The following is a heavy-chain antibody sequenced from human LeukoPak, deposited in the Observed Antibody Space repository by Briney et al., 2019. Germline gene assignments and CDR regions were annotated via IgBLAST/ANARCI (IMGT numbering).Heavy chain of an antibody. CDR2: INQGGSEK. CDR3: AADYSKFYYYYMDV. CDR1: GFTFSSYW. D-gene: IGHD4-11*01. Sequence: GGSLRLSCAASGFTFSSYWMSWVRQAPGKGLEWVANINQGGSEKDYVDSVKGRFTISRDNAKKSLFLQMKSLRAEDTAVYYCAADYSKFYYYYMDVWGKGTTVIVSS. V-gene: IGHV3-7*01. J-gene: IGHJ6*03.